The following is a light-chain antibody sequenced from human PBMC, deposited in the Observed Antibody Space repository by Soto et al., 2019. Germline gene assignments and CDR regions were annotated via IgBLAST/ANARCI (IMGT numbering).Light chain of an antibody. Sequence: QSALTQPPSASGSPGQSVTISCTGTSSDVGGYNFVSWYQQHPGKAPKLMIYEVSERPSGVPDRFSGSKSGNMASLTVSGLQAEDEADYYCSSYAGSNIVVFSGGTKLTVL. CDR2: EVS. V-gene: IGLV2-8*01. J-gene: IGLJ2*01. CDR3: SSYAGSNIVV. CDR1: SSDVGGYNF.